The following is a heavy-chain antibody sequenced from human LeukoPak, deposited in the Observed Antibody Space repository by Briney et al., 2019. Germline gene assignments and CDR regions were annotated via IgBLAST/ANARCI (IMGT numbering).Heavy chain of an antibody. CDR2: INHSGST. CDR1: GGSFGGYY. J-gene: IGHJ4*02. D-gene: IGHD6-6*01. V-gene: IGHV4-34*01. Sequence: SETLSLTCAVYGGSFGGYYWSWIRQPPGKGLEWIGEINHSGSTDYNPSLKSRVTISVDTSKNQFSLKLSSVTAADTAVYYCARGASIAARRFDYWGQGTLDTVSS. CDR3: ARGASIAARRFDY.